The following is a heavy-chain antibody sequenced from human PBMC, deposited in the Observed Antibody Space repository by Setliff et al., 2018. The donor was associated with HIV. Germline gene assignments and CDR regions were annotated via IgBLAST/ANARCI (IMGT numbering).Heavy chain of an antibody. V-gene: IGHV1-69*10. D-gene: IGHD5-12*01. CDR3: ARGPLYGYDRGYSDY. CDR1: GGVFSTYG. J-gene: IGHJ4*02. Sequence: SVKVSCKASGGVFSTYGMHWVRQAPGQGFEWVGGIIPVASIPNYAQKFQDRVTITADESTTTVYMEMRSLTSGDTALYYCARGPLYGYDRGYSDYWGQGTLVTVSS. CDR2: IIPVASIP.